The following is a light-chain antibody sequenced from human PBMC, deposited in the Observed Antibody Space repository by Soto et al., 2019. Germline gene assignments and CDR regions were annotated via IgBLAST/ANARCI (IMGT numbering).Light chain of an antibody. Sequence: DIQMTQSPSTLSASVGDRVTITCRASQSISSLLAWYPQKEGRAPTLLIYKASTLESGVPSRFSGSGSGTEFTLTISSLQPDDSATYYCQQYNSYPLTFGQGTRLE. V-gene: IGKV1-5*03. J-gene: IGKJ5*01. CDR1: QSISSL. CDR2: KAS. CDR3: QQYNSYPLT.